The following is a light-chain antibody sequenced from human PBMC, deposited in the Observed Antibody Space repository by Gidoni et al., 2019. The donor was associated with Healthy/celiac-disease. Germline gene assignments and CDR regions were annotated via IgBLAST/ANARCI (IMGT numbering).Light chain of an antibody. J-gene: IGLJ3*02. CDR3: SSHTSSSTLV. Sequence: QSALTQPASVSGSPGQSITISCTGTSSDVGCYNYVSWYQQHPGKAPNLMIYAVSKRPSGVSNRFSGSKSGNTASLTISGLQAEDEADYYCSSHTSSSTLVFGGGTKLTVL. CDR1: SSDVGCYNY. V-gene: IGLV2-14*01. CDR2: AVS.